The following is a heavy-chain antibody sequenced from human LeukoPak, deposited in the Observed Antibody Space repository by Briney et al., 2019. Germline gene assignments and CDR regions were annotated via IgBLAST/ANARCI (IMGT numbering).Heavy chain of an antibody. Sequence: GGSLRLSCSASAFTFSSYAMSWVRQAPGKGLVWVSAISGSGGRTYHADSVKGRFTISRDNSKNTLYLQMNSLRAEDTAVYYCAKALPVAGFFDYWGQGTLVTVSS. CDR1: AFTFSSYA. V-gene: IGHV3-23*01. CDR2: ISGSGGRT. CDR3: AKALPVAGFFDY. D-gene: IGHD6-19*01. J-gene: IGHJ4*02.